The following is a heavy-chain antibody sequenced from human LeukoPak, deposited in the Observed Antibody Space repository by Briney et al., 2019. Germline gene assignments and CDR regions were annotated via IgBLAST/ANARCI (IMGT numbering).Heavy chain of an antibody. Sequence: SETLSLTCAVYGGSFSGYHWTWIRQSPGKGLEWIGYIYYSGSTYYNPSLKSRVTISVDTSKNQFSLKLSSVTAADTAVYYCARGYGDSSPNDYWGQGTLVTVSS. V-gene: IGHV4-34*09. CDR3: ARGYGDSSPNDY. J-gene: IGHJ4*02. CDR2: IYYSGST. CDR1: GGSFSGYH. D-gene: IGHD4-17*01.